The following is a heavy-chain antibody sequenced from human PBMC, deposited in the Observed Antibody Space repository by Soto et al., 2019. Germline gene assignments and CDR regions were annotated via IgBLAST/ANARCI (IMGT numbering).Heavy chain of an antibody. CDR3: ARLDTVTTFYYYYYMDV. CDR1: GGSISSSSYY. V-gene: IGHV4-39*01. CDR2: IYYSGST. D-gene: IGHD4-4*01. J-gene: IGHJ6*03. Sequence: QLQLQESGPGLVKPSETLSLTCTVSGGSISSSSYYWGWIRQPPGKGLEWIGSIYYSGSTYYNPSLKSRVTISVDTSKNQSSLKLSSVTAADTAVYYCARLDTVTTFYYYYYMDVWGKGTTVTVSS.